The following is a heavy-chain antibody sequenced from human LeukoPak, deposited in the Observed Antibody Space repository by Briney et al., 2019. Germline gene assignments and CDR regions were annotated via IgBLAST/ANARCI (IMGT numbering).Heavy chain of an antibody. D-gene: IGHD3-22*01. V-gene: IGHV1-69*05. CDR3: ARAGGPDYDSSGYYYGY. CDR1: GGTFSSYA. J-gene: IGHJ4*02. Sequence: ASVKVSCKASGGTFSSYAISWVRQAPGQGLEWMGGIIPIFGTANYAQKFQGRVTITTDESTSTAYMELSSLRSEDTAVYYCARAGGPDYDSSGYYYGYWGQGTLVTVYS. CDR2: IIPIFGTA.